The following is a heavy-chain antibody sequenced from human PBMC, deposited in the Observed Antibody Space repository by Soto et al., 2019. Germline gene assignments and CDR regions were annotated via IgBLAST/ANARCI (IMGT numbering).Heavy chain of an antibody. CDR2: IYYSGST. CDR3: ARHTVGALRSGAFDI. J-gene: IGHJ3*02. V-gene: IGHV4-59*08. CDR1: GGSISSYY. D-gene: IGHD1-26*01. Sequence: QVQLQESGPGLVKPSETLSLTCTVSGGSISSYYWSWIRQPPGKGLEWIGYIYYSGSTNYNPSLKSRVNISVDTSKNQFSLKLSSVTAADTAVYYCARHTVGALRSGAFDIWGQGTMVTVSS.